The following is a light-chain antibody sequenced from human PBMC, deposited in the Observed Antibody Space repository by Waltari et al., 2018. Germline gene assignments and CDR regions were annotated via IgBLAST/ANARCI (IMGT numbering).Light chain of an antibody. J-gene: IGLJ1*01. V-gene: IGLV2-23*02. Sequence: WYQRHPGGAHKVLIYEVSKRPSWVSKRFAGSKSGKTASLTSSGLQAEDEADYYCCAFAGRGIYVFGSGTQVTVL. CDR2: EVS. CDR3: CAFAGRGIYV.